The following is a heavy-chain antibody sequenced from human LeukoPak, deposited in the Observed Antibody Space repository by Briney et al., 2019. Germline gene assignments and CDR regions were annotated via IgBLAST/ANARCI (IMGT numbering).Heavy chain of an antibody. CDR2: INHSGST. V-gene: IGHV4-34*01. CDR3: ARGAAAGFWPFDY. CDR1: GGSFSGYY. Sequence: SETLSLTCAVYGGSFSGYYWSWIRQPPGKGLEWIGEINHSGSTNYNPSLKSRVTISVDPSKNQFSLKLSSVTAADTAVYYCARGAAAGFWPFDYWGQGTLVTVSS. J-gene: IGHJ4*02. D-gene: IGHD6-13*01.